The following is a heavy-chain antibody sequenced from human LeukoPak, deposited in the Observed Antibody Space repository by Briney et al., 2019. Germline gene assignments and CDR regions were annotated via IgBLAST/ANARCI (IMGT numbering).Heavy chain of an antibody. V-gene: IGHV4-59*01. J-gene: IGHJ3*02. D-gene: IGHD3-16*01. CDR2: VYYSGST. Sequence: SETLSLTCTASGGSISSYFWSWIRQPPGKGLEWIGYVYYSGSTNYNPSLKSRVTISVDTSKKQFSLKLSSATAADTDVYYCARVLDLSKRGLDAFDIWGQGTMVTVSS. CDR1: GGSISSYF. CDR3: ARVLDLSKRGLDAFDI.